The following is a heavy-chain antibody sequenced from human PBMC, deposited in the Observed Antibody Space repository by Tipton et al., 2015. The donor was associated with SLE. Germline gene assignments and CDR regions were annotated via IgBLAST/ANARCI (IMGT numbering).Heavy chain of an antibody. D-gene: IGHD2-2*01. J-gene: IGHJ4*02. CDR2: IYYTGNT. CDR3: AGSLPSSTSCFAD. Sequence: LRLSCTVSGGSISSSSYSWGWIRQPPGKGLEYIGSIYYTGNTYYNPFLKSRVTISVDTSKNQFSLNLYSVTAADTAVYYCAGSLPSSTSCFADWGRGTLVTVSS. CDR1: GGSISSSSYS. V-gene: IGHV4-39*07.